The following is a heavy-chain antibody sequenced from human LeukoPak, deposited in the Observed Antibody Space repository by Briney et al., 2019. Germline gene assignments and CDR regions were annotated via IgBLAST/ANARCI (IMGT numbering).Heavy chain of an antibody. D-gene: IGHD2-21*02. V-gene: IGHV1-69*06. CDR2: IIPIFGTA. CDR1: GGTFSSYA. CDR3: ASNYCGGDCYSGPFDY. Sequence: GASVKVSCKASGGTFSSYAISWGRQAPGQGLEWMGRIIPIFGTANYAQKFQGRVTITADKSTSTAYMELSSLRSEDTAVYYCASNYCGGDCYSGPFDYWGQGTLVTVSS. J-gene: IGHJ4*02.